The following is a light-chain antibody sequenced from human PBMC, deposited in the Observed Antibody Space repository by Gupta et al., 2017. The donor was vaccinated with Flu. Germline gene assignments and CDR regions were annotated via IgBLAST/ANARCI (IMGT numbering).Light chain of an antibody. CDR2: SDN. Sequence: TISCSGTISNIGSYPVNWYQQLPVTAPKHLIYSDNQRASGVPARFSASKSGPSASLAISGLQPEDEADYYCAAWADSLHGPGVIFGGGTKLTVV. J-gene: IGLJ2*01. CDR1: ISNIGSYP. CDR3: AAWADSLHGPGVI. V-gene: IGLV1-44*01.